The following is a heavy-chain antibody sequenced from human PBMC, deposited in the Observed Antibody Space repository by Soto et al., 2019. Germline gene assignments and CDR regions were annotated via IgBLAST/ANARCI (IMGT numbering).Heavy chain of an antibody. D-gene: IGHD6-13*01. V-gene: IGHV4-39*01. Sequence: QLQLQESGPGLVKPSETLSLTCTVSGGSISSSSYYWGWIRQPPGKGLEWIGSIYYSGSTYYNPSLKSRVTISVDTSKNQFSLKLSSVTAADTAVYYCARNIAAAGTLLIRPPIWFDPWGQGTLVTVSS. CDR2: IYYSGST. CDR3: ARNIAAAGTLLIRPPIWFDP. CDR1: GGSISSSSYY. J-gene: IGHJ5*02.